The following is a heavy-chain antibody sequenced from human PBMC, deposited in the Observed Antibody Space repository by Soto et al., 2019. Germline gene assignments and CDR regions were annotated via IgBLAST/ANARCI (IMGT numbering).Heavy chain of an antibody. Sequence: GGSLRLSCAASGFTFSSYWMHWVRQAPGKGLVWVSRINSDGSSTSYADSVKGRFTISRDNAKNTLYLQMNSLRAEDTAVYYCARDRYCSGGSCHAGDYYYYYYGMDVWGQGTTVTV. CDR3: ARDRYCSGGSCHAGDYYYYYYGMDV. D-gene: IGHD2-15*01. CDR2: INSDGSST. CDR1: GFTFSSYW. J-gene: IGHJ6*02. V-gene: IGHV3-74*01.